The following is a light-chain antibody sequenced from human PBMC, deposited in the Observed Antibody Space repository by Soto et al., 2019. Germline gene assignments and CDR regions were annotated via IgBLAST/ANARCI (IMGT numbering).Light chain of an antibody. V-gene: IGKV1-5*03. CDR3: QQYNSYSPWT. Sequence: DIQMTQSPSTLSASMGDRVTITCRASQTIINWLAWYQQKPGKAPKLLIYKASTLEGEVPSRFSGSGSETEFTLTINSLQPDDSATYYCQQYNSYSPWTFGQGTKVDIK. CDR2: KAS. CDR1: QTIINW. J-gene: IGKJ1*01.